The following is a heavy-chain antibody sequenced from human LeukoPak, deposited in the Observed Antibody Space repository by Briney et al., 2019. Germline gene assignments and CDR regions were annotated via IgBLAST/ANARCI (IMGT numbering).Heavy chain of an antibody. V-gene: IGHV3-7*04. CDR2: IKQDRSEE. Sequence: GGSLRLSGAASGFPFTSSLMSWVRLPPGKGLEWVANIKQDRSEEYYVDSVKGRFTISRDNAKNSLYLQMSSLRAEDTAVYYCARDSYGKTDYWGLGTLVTVSS. D-gene: IGHD5-18*01. J-gene: IGHJ4*02. CDR3: ARDSYGKTDY. CDR1: GFPFTSSL.